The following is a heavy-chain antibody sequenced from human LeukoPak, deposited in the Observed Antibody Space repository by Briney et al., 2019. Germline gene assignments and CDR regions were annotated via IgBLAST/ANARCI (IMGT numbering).Heavy chain of an antibody. V-gene: IGHV3-48*02. CDR2: ISTSSSTI. J-gene: IGHJ4*02. Sequence: GGSLRLSCAASGFTFSSYSMNWVRQAPGKGLEWVSYISTSSSTIYYADFVKGRFTISRDNAKNSLYLQMNSLRDEDTAVYYCARDYRSSSGWTVDYWGQGTLVTVSS. CDR1: GFTFSSYS. D-gene: IGHD6-19*01. CDR3: ARDYRSSSGWTVDY.